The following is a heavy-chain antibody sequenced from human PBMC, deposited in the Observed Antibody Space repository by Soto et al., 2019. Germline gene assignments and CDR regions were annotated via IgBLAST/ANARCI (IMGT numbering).Heavy chain of an antibody. Sequence: QLQLQESGPGLVKPSETLSLACSVSGGPFISPQGYWGWIRQPPGKGLEWIGAIYYVGSTYHNPSLKSRATISVDTSKSQLSLKLGAVSAADTAVYYCARSTVAGTPFDSWGQGILVTVSS. J-gene: IGHJ4*02. CDR1: GGPFISPQGY. V-gene: IGHV4-39*01. CDR3: ARSTVAGTPFDS. CDR2: IYYVGST. D-gene: IGHD6-19*01.